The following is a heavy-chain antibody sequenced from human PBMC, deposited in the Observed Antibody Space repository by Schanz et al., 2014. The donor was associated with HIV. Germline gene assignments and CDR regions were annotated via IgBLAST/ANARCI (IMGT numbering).Heavy chain of an antibody. V-gene: IGHV1-2*02. CDR3: AREKVGILADYTPNGMDV. J-gene: IGHJ6*02. Sequence: QVPLVQSGAEVTKTGSPVKVSCKAPGHPFTGYYIHWVRQAPGQGLEWMGWINPNSGGTNYAPKFQGRVTMTRDTSVSTAYMELSRLTSDDTAMYYCAREKVGILADYTPNGMDVWGQGTTVTVSS. CDR1: GHPFTGYY. D-gene: IGHD3-9*01. CDR2: INPNSGGT.